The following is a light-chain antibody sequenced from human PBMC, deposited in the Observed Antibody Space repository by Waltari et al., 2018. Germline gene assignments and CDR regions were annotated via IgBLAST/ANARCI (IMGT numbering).Light chain of an antibody. CDR3: QQYNTWPPYT. CDR1: ESVSSN. Sequence: EIVMTQSPATLSVSPGESATLSCRASESVSSNLAWYQQKPGQAPRPLMYGGSTRATGIPARFSGSGSGREFTLTISSLQSEDFAVYYCQQYNTWPPYTFGQGTKLEIK. CDR2: GGS. V-gene: IGKV3-15*01. J-gene: IGKJ2*01.